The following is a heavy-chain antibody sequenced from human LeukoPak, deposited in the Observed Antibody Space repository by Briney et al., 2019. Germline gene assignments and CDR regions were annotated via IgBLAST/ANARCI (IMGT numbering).Heavy chain of an antibody. J-gene: IGHJ4*02. V-gene: IGHV3-21*01. CDR1: GFTFSSYG. CDR2: ISSSSSYI. CDR3: ARFFPDGSGDLLFDY. D-gene: IGHD3-22*01. Sequence: GGSLRLSCAASGFTFSSYGMNWVRQAPGKGLEWVSSISSSSSYIYYADSVKGRFTISRDNAKNSLYLQMNSLRAEDTAVYYCARFFPDGSGDLLFDYWGQGTLVTVSS.